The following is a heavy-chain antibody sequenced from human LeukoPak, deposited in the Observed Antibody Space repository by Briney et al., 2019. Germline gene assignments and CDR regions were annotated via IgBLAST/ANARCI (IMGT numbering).Heavy chain of an antibody. V-gene: IGHV3-21*01. J-gene: IGHJ5*02. CDR3: ARDLVGWFDP. Sequence: GGSLRLSCAASGFTCSSYSMNWVRQAPGKGLEWVSSISSSSSYIYYADSVKGRFTISRDNAKNSLYLQLNSLRPEDTAVYYCARDLVGWFDPWGQGTLVTVSS. CDR1: GFTCSSYS. CDR2: ISSSSSYI.